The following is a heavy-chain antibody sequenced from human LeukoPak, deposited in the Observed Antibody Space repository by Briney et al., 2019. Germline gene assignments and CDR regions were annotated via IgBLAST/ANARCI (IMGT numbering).Heavy chain of an antibody. CDR3: ASTRSLTSPFDY. D-gene: IGHD3-9*01. CDR2: INPSGGST. J-gene: IGHJ4*02. CDR1: GYTFTSYY. Sequence: ASVKVSCKASGYTFTSYYMHWVRQAPGQGLEWMGIINPSGGSTSYAQRFQGRVTMTRDTSTSTVYMELSSLRSEDTAVYYCASTRSLTSPFDYWGQGTLVTVSS. V-gene: IGHV1-46*01.